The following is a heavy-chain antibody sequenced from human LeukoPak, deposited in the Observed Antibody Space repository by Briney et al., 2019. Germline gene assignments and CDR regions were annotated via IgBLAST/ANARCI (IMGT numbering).Heavy chain of an antibody. CDR3: ARHNINYRPTQRAVAGTYFDY. CDR1: GYSISSGYY. CDR2: IYHSGST. V-gene: IGHV4-38-2*02. J-gene: IGHJ4*02. Sequence: PSETLSLTCTVSGYSISSGYYWGWVRQPPGKGLEWIGSIYHSGSTYYNPSLKSRVTISVDTSKNQFSLKLSSVTAADTAVYYCARHNINYRPTQRAVAGTYFDYWGQGTLVTVSS. D-gene: IGHD6-19*01.